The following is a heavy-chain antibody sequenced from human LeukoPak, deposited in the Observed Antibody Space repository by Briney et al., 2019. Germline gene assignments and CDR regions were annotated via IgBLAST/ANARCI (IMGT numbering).Heavy chain of an antibody. V-gene: IGHV3-21*01. CDR1: GFTFSSYG. D-gene: IGHD2-21*02. J-gene: IGHJ4*02. CDR3: ARDSQVSVIVVVTGIDY. Sequence: PGGSLRLSCAASGFTFSSYGMNWVRQAPGKGLEWVSSISSSSSYIYYADSVKGRFTISRDNAKKSLYLQMNSLRAEDTAVYYCARDSQVSVIVVVTGIDYWGQGTLVTVSS. CDR2: ISSSSSYI.